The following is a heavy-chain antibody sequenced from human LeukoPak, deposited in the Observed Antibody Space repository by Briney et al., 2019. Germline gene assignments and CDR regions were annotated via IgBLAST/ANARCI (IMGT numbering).Heavy chain of an antibody. J-gene: IGHJ4*02. CDR1: GLTVSSNY. Sequence: GGSLRLSCAASGLTVSSNYMSWVRQAPGKGLEWVSVLYTGGDTYYVDSVKGRFTVSRHNSNNTLYLQMNSLRVEDTAVYYCARARSLSRDGSRAVDYWGLGTQVTVSS. CDR3: ARARSLSRDGSRAVDY. CDR2: LYTGGDT. V-gene: IGHV3-53*04. D-gene: IGHD5-24*01.